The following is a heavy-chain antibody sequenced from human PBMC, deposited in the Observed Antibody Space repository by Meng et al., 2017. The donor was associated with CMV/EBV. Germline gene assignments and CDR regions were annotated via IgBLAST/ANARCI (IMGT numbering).Heavy chain of an antibody. V-gene: IGHV1-8*03. CDR2: MNPNSGNT. CDR3: ARDGGYCSSTSCYRRYYYGMDV. Sequence: ASVKVSCKASGYTFTSYDINWVRQATGQGLEWMGWMNPNSGNTGYAQKFQGRVTITRNTSISTAYMELSSLRSEDTAVYYCARDGGYCSSTSCYRRYYYGMDVWGQGTTVTVSS. J-gene: IGHJ6*02. CDR1: GYTFTSYD. D-gene: IGHD2-2*02.